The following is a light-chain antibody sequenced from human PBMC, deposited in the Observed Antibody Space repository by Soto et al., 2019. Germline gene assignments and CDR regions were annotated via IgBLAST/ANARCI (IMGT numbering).Light chain of an antibody. CDR3: QQRHMWPIT. V-gene: IGKV3-11*01. Sequence: EVVLTQSPVTLSLSPGERATLSCRASQSFRGLLAWYQQKPGQAPRLLIYDAYNRATGIPPRFSGSGSGTDFTLTISSLEPADYAVYYCQQRHMWPITFGQGKRREIK. J-gene: IGKJ5*01. CDR1: QSFRGL. CDR2: DAY.